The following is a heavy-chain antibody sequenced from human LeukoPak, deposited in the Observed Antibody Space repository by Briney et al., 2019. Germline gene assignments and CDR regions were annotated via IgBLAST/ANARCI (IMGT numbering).Heavy chain of an antibody. D-gene: IGHD6-19*01. J-gene: IGHJ4*02. V-gene: IGHV1-2*02. CDR3: VRGGSIAVPGDDIDF. CDR1: GFSFTDYY. Sequence: ASVKVSCKASGFSFTDYYMHWVRQAPGQGLEWMGWINPNSGGTNYPQKFQGRVTVTRDTSISTAYMEVSRLTSDDTAVYYCVRGGSIAVPGDDIDFWGQGTLVTVSS. CDR2: INPNSGGT.